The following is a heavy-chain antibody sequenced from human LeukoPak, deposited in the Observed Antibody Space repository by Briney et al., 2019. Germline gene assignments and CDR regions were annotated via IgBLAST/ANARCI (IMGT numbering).Heavy chain of an antibody. CDR2: VHSSGRT. J-gene: IGHJ4*02. CDR3: ARAYKDSSGYQYSFDF. CDR1: GGSISGYY. D-gene: IGHD3-22*01. V-gene: IGHV4-59*01. Sequence: SETLSLTCVVSGGSISGYYWSWIRQPPGKGLEWIGYVHSSGRTNYNASLKSRATLSVDTSRNDFSLKLTSVTAADTAVYYCARAYKDSSGYQYSFDFWGRGTLVTVSS.